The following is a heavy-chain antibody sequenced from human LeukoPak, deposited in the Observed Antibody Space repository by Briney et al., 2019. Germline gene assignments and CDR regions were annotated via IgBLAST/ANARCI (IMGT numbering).Heavy chain of an antibody. CDR2: ISSSSSYI. CDR1: GFTFSSYS. CDR3: ARDCPLVVVVAAKRRNAFDI. Sequence: GGSLRLSCAASGFTFSSYSMNWVRQAPGKGLEWVSSISSSSSYIYYADSVKGRFTISRDNAKNSLYLQMNSLRAEDTAVYYCARDCPLVVVVAAKRRNAFDIWGQGTMVTVSS. J-gene: IGHJ3*02. D-gene: IGHD2-15*01. V-gene: IGHV3-21*01.